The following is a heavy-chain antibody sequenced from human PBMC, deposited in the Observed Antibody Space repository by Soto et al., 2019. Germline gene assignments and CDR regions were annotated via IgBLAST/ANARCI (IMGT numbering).Heavy chain of an antibody. V-gene: IGHV4-39*01. CDR1: GGSISSKHYY. D-gene: IGHD3-22*01. CDR3: ARRPSYYYDSSGFDPFDY. CDR2: IYYSGTT. Sequence: QLQLQESGPGLVKPSETLSLTCSVSGGSISSKHYYWGWIRQPPGKGLEWIGIIYYSGTTYYNPSLKSRVIISVDTSKNQFSLKLSSVTAADTAVYYCARRPSYYYDSSGFDPFDYWGQGTLVTVSS. J-gene: IGHJ4*02.